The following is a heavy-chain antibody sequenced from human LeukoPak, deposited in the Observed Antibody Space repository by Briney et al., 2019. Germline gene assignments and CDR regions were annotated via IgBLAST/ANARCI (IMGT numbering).Heavy chain of an antibody. CDR2: ISADGGST. V-gene: IGHV3-23*01. CDR3: ARDVGYAAGGLYRFGLDV. J-gene: IGHJ6*02. D-gene: IGHD2-8*02. Sequence: GGSLRLSCAASGFTFSTYAMSWVRQAPGKGLEWVSVISADGGSTYYTDSVKGRFTISRDNSKNTLHLQMNSLRAEDTAVYYCARDVGYAAGGLYRFGLDVWGRGTTVTVPS. CDR1: GFTFSTYA.